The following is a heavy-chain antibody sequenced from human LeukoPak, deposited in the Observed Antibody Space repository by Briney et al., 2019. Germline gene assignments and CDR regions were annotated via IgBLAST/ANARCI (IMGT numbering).Heavy chain of an antibody. J-gene: IGHJ4*02. Sequence: SETLSLTCTVSGASISRYYWSWIRQPPGKGLEWIGYIYYSGSTNYNPSLKSRLTISVDTSKNQFSLKLTSATAADTAVYYCARQNPAAAGQGLDYWGQGTLVTVSS. CDR2: IYYSGST. V-gene: IGHV4-59*08. CDR3: ARQNPAAAGQGLDY. CDR1: GASISRYY. D-gene: IGHD6-13*01.